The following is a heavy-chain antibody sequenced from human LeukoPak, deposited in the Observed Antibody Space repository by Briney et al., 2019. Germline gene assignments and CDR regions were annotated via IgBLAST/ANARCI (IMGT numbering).Heavy chain of an antibody. CDR1: GSIFTSYW. J-gene: IGHJ4*02. Sequence: GASLKISCQGSGSIFTSYWIGWVRQLPGKGLEWMGIIYPGDSDTKYSPSFQGQVTISADKSISTAYLQWSSLKASDTAMYYCARPLLGSSLGGYGYWGQGTLVTVSS. D-gene: IGHD5-12*01. V-gene: IGHV5-51*01. CDR3: ARPLLGSSLGGYGY. CDR2: IYPGDSDT.